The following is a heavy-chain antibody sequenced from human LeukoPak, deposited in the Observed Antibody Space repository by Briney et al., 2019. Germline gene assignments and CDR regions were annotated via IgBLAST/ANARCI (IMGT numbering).Heavy chain of an antibody. CDR2: ISSGSSYI. CDR1: GFTFNSYS. Sequence: GRSLRLSCAASGFTFNSYSMNWVRQAPGKGLEWVSSISSGSSYIFYADSVKGRFTISRDNAKNSLCLQMNSLRAEDTAVYYCARQVGVDDAFDIWGQGTMVTISS. D-gene: IGHD1-26*01. CDR3: ARQVGVDDAFDI. V-gene: IGHV3-21*01. J-gene: IGHJ3*02.